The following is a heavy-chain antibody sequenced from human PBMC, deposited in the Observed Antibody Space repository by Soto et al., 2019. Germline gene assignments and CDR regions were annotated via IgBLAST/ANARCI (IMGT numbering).Heavy chain of an antibody. J-gene: IGHJ5*02. D-gene: IGHD2-2*01. Sequence: SETLSLTCSVSGGSINYNSYYWGWIRQPPGKGLEWVGGIFYTGTTYYSPSLKDRVTISVDTSKNSFSLNLTSVTVADTAVYFCARLVVVAPVANAWGQGTLVTVSS. CDR1: GGSINYNSYY. V-gene: IGHV4-39*02. CDR3: ARLVVVAPVANA. CDR2: IFYTGTT.